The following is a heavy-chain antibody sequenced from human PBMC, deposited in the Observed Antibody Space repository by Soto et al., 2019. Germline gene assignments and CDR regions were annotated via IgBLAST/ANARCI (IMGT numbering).Heavy chain of an antibody. CDR2: SWYDGKT. V-gene: IGHV3-33*01. J-gene: IGHJ6*02. CDR1: GISLTAHG. CDR3: ARVRXNNDKRLDV. Sequence: QEQLVESGGGMVHPGTSLRLSCVTSGISLTAHGMHWVRQAPGKGLEWVALSWYDGKTFYGDSVKGRFTISRDTSTVFLDMRSLRPDDTAVYFCARVRXNNDKRLDVWGQGTTVIVS. D-gene: IGHD2-8*01.